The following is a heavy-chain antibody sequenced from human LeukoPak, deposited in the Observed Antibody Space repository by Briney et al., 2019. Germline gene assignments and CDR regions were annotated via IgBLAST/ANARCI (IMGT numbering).Heavy chain of an antibody. CDR2: ITPIFGTA. D-gene: IGHD2-2*01. V-gene: IGHV1-69*13. CDR3: ARTYCSSTSCQKRGARFDY. CDR1: GGTFSSYA. J-gene: IGHJ4*02. Sequence: ASVKVSCKASGGTFSSYAISWVRQAPGQGLEWMGGITPIFGTANYAQKFQGRVTITADESTSTAYMELSSLRSEDTAVYYCARTYCSSTSCQKRGARFDYWGQGTLVTVSS.